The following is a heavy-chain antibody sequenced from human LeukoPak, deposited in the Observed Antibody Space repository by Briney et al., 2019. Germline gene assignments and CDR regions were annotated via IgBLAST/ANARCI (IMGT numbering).Heavy chain of an antibody. J-gene: IGHJ4*02. CDR2: IIPIFGTA. CDR1: GGTFSSYA. V-gene: IGHV1-69*01. D-gene: IGHD3-22*01. CDR3: ARDRRYYYDSSGHAYFDY. Sequence: SVKVSCKASGGTFSSYAISWLRQAPGQGLEWMGGIIPIFGTANYAQKFQGRVTITADESTSTAYMELSSLRSEDTAVYYCARDRRYYYDSSGHAYFDYWGQGTLVTVSS.